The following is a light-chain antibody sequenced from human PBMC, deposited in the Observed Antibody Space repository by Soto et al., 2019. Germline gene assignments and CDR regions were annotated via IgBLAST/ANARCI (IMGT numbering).Light chain of an antibody. Sequence: QSVLTQPASVSGSPGQSITISCTGTSSDFGGYNYVSWYQQHPGKAPKLIIYEVTDRPSGASNRFSGSKSGNTASLTISGLQAADEADYYCSSYTSTSTLFGTGTKLTVL. V-gene: IGLV2-14*01. CDR3: SSYTSTSTL. J-gene: IGLJ1*01. CDR1: SSDFGGYNY. CDR2: EVT.